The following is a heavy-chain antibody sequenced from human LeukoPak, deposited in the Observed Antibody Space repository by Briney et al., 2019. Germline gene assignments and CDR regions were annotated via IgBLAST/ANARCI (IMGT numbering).Heavy chain of an antibody. CDR1: GGFISSYY. V-gene: IGHV4-4*07. CDR2: IYTSGGT. D-gene: IGHD2-2*01. J-gene: IGHJ6*03. Sequence: PSEPLSLTCTVAGGFISSYYWSWIRQPAGKGLEWIGRIYTSGGTSYNPSLKSQVTMSVDTSKNQSSLKLSSVTAADTAVYYCARASTGYCSSANCSHQFYFLDVWGKGTTVPVPS. CDR3: ARASTGYCSSANCSHQFYFLDV.